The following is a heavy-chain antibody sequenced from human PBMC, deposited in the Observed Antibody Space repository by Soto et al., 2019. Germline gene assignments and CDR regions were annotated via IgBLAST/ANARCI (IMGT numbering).Heavy chain of an antibody. V-gene: IGHV3-23*01. CDR3: AKDPAGGWGRPDDS. J-gene: IGHJ5*01. D-gene: IGHD1-26*01. Sequence: EVQMLESGGGLVQPGGSLRLSCAASGFTFSNFAMSWVRQAPGKGLEWVSAISGSGGSTFYADSVKGRFTISTDNSKNTLYLQMNSLTAEAAAVDYCAKDPAGGWGRPDDSWGQGILVTVAS. CDR1: GFTFSNFA. CDR2: ISGSGGST.